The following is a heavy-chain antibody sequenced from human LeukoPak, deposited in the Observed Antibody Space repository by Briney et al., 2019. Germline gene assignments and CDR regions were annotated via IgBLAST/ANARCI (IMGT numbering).Heavy chain of an antibody. D-gene: IGHD3-16*01. V-gene: IGHV4-34*01. CDR3: ARDRQGELVL. J-gene: IGHJ4*02. CDR2: INHSGST. CDR1: GGSFSGYY. Sequence: SETLSLTCAVYGGSFSGYYWSWIRQPPGKGLEWIGEINHSGSTNYNPSLKSRVTISVDTSKNQFSLKLSSVTAADTAVYYCARDRQGELVLWGQGTLVTVSS.